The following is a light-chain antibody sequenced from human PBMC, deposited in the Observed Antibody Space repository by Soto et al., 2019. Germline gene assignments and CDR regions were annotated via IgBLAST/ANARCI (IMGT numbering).Light chain of an antibody. CDR1: QSVSSY. CDR3: QQRSAWPLT. CDR2: DTS. V-gene: IGKV3-11*01. J-gene: IGKJ4*01. Sequence: DIVLTQSPSTLSLSPGERATLSCRASQSVSSYLAWYQQKPGQAPRLLIYDTSNRAGGVPARFSGSGSATDFTLTINSLEPEDFAVYYCQQRSAWPLTFGGGTKVEIK.